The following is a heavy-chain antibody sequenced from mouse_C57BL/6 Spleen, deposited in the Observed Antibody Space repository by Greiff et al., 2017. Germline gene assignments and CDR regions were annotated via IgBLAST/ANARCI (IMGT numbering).Heavy chain of an antibody. CDR1: GYTFTSYW. J-gene: IGHJ4*01. D-gene: IGHD2-4*01. V-gene: IGHV1-52*01. CDR2: IDPSDSET. Sequence: VQLQQPGAELVRPGSSVKLSCKASGYTFTSYWMHWVKQRPIQGLEWIGNIDPSDSETHSNQKFTDKGTLTVDKSSSTAYMQLSSLTSDDSADYYCARGDYPSMDYWGQGTSVTVSS. CDR3: ARGDYPSMDY.